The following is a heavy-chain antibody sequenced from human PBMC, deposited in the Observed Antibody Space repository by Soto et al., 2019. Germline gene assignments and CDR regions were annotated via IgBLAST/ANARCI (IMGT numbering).Heavy chain of an antibody. D-gene: IGHD3-16*02. CDR3: TRSSAGFDY. Sequence: GGPLRLSSAASGFTFSNACIDWVRQAPGKGLEWVGLIRSKTYGGTTEYAASVKGRFTISRDDSKSIAYLQMNSLKTEDTAVYYCTRSSAGFDYWGQGTLVTVSS. J-gene: IGHJ4*02. CDR1: GFTFSNAC. CDR2: IRSKTYGGTT. V-gene: IGHV3-15*07.